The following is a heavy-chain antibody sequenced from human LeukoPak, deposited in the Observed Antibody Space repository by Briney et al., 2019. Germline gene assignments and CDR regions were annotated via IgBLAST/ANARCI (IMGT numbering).Heavy chain of an antibody. CDR2: MNPNSGNT. CDR1: GYTFTSYD. Sequence: ASVKVPCKASGYTFTSYDINWVRQATGLGLEWMGWMNPNSGNTGYAQKFQGRVTMTRNTSISTAYMELSSLRSEDTAVYYCARKNVAAAGRNWFDPWGQGTLVTVSS. J-gene: IGHJ5*02. D-gene: IGHD6-13*01. CDR3: ARKNVAAAGRNWFDP. V-gene: IGHV1-8*01.